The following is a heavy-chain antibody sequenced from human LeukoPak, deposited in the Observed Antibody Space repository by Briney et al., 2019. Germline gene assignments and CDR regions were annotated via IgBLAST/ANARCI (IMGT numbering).Heavy chain of an antibody. CDR2: ITSGSNYM. Sequence: GGSLSLSCAASGFSFSYYSMHWVRQAPGKGLEWVSSITSGSNYMYYADSVKGRFTISRDNAKNSLYLQMNSLRAEDTAVYYCARDFLEWLPYSWGQGTLVTVSS. CDR1: GFSFSYYS. V-gene: IGHV3-21*01. J-gene: IGHJ4*02. CDR3: ARDFLEWLPYS. D-gene: IGHD3-3*01.